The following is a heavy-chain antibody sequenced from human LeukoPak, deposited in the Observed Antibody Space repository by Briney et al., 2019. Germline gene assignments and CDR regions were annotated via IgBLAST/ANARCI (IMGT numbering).Heavy chain of an antibody. CDR3: ARRVVGGAFDI. J-gene: IGHJ3*02. Sequence: GGSLRLSCAASGFTFSSYSMNRVRQAPGKGLEWVSSISSSSSYIYYADSVKGRFTISRDNAKNSLYLQMNSLRAEDTAVYYCARRVVGGAFDIWGQGTMVTVSS. CDR2: ISSSSSYI. V-gene: IGHV3-21*01. D-gene: IGHD2-15*01. CDR1: GFTFSSYS.